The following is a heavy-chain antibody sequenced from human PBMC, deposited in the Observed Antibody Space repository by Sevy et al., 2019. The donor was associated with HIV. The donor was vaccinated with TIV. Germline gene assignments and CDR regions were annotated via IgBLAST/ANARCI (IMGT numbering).Heavy chain of an antibody. CDR1: GFTFSNYP. D-gene: IGHD3-22*01. J-gene: IGHJ4*02. CDR3: ARAALTSGYLYYFDY. V-gene: IGHV3-30*04. CDR2: ISYDGSTT. Sequence: GGSLRLSCAASGFTFSNYPMHWVRQAPGKGLEWVAVISYDGSTTYYADSLKGRFTISRDTSKSNLYLQVNSLRAEDAAVYYCARAALTSGYLYYFDYWGQGTLVTVSS.